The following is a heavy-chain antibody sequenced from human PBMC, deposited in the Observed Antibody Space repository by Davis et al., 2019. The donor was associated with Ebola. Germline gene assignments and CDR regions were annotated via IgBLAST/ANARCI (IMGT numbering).Heavy chain of an antibody. CDR1: GFTFSPYA. Sequence: PGGSLRLSCAASGFTFSPYAMNWVRQAPGKGLEWVSTISGSDGSTHYADSVKDRFTISRDNSRNTLYLQMSSLRAEDTAVYYCARDNRYYRSRTSCQIFDYWGQGALVIVSS. CDR3: ARDNRYYRSRTSCQIFDY. J-gene: IGHJ4*02. D-gene: IGHD2-2*01. CDR2: ISGSDGST. V-gene: IGHV3-23*01.